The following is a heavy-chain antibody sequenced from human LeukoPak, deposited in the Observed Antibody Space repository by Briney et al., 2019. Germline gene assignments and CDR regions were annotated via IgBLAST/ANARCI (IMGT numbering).Heavy chain of an antibody. Sequence: SETLSLTCTVSGGSISSSSYYWGWIRQPPGKGLEWIGSIYYSGSTYYNPSLKSRVTISVDTSKNQFSLKLSSVTAADTAVYYCARAPDSSLQYYFDYWGQGTLVTVSS. J-gene: IGHJ4*02. CDR1: GGSISSSSYY. D-gene: IGHD3-22*01. V-gene: IGHV4-39*07. CDR3: ARAPDSSLQYYFDY. CDR2: IYYSGST.